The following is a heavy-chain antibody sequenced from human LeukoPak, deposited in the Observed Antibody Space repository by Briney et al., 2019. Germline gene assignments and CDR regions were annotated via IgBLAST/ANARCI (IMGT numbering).Heavy chain of an antibody. CDR2: INPNSGGT. CDR1: GYTFTGYY. J-gene: IGHJ5*02. Sequence: GASVKVSCKASGYTFTGYYMHWVRQAPGQGLEWMGWINPNSGGTNYAQKFQGRVTTTRDTSISTAYMELSRLRSDDTAVYYCARLYEQQLVLGWFDPWGQGTLVTVSS. D-gene: IGHD6-13*01. V-gene: IGHV1-2*02. CDR3: ARLYEQQLVLGWFDP.